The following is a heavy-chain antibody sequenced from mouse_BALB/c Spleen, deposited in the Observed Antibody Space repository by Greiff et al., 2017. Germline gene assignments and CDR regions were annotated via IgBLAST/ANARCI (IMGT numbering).Heavy chain of an antibody. D-gene: IGHD2-1*01. V-gene: IGHV2-6-2*01. CDR3: ARHGDYYGIPFDY. Sequence: QVQLKQSGPDLVAPSQSLSITCTVSGFSLTSYGVHWVRQPPGKGLEWLVVIWSDGSTTYNSALKSSLSISKDNSKSQVFLKMNSLQTDDTAMYYGARHGDYYGIPFDYWGQGTLVTVSA. J-gene: IGHJ3*01. CDR2: IWSDGST. CDR1: GFSLTSYG.